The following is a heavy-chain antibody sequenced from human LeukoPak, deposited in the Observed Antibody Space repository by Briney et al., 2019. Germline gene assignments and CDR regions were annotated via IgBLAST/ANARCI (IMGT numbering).Heavy chain of an antibody. V-gene: IGHV4-59*11. CDR2: IYHSGST. CDR3: ARVGGCSSTSCSWKYYNYYMDV. J-gene: IGHJ6*03. CDR1: GGSISTHY. Sequence: PSETLSLTCSVSGGSISTHYWSWIRQPPGKGLEWIGYIYHSGSTNYNPSLKSRVTISVDTSKNQFSLKLSSVTAADTAVYYCARVGGCSSTSCSWKYYNYYMDVWGKGTTVTVSS. D-gene: IGHD2-2*01.